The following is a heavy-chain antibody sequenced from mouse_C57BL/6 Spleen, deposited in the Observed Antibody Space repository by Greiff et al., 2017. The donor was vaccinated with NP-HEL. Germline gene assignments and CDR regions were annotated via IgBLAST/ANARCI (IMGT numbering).Heavy chain of an antibody. CDR2: INPNYVTT. V-gene: IGHV1-39*01. Sequence: VQLKQSGPELVKPGASVKISCKASGYSFTDYNMNWVKQSNGKSLEGIGVINPNYVTTSYNQKFKGKATLTVDQSSSTAYMQLNSLTSEDSAAYYCARMLLKGPYAMDYWGQGTSVTVSS. D-gene: IGHD2-12*01. CDR1: GYSFTDYN. CDR3: ARMLLKGPYAMDY. J-gene: IGHJ4*01.